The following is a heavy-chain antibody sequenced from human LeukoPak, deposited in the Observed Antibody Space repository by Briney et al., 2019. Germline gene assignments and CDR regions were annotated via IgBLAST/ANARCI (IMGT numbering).Heavy chain of an antibody. CDR2: IYIDGTT. CDR1: GFIVSHNY. V-gene: IGHV3-53*01. D-gene: IGHD6-13*01. J-gene: IGHJ4*02. Sequence: GGSLRLSYAASGFIVSHNYMTWVRQAPGKGLEWISVIYIDGTTYYADSVKGRFTISRDQANNTLYLQMNTLRDEDTAVYYCARGPRYSFYWGQGTLVSVSS. CDR3: ARGPRYSFY.